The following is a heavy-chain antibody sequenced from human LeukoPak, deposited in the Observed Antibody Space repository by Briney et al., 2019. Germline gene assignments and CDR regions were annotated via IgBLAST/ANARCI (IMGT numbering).Heavy chain of an antibody. CDR3: VRVGQWLGHYYFDY. V-gene: IGHV3-66*02. J-gene: IGHJ4*02. CDR1: GFTVSSNY. Sequence: GGSLRLSCAASGFTVSSNYMNWVRQAPGEGLGWVSIIYSGGSTYYADSVKGRSTISRDKSKNTLWLQMNSLRAEDTAVYYCVRVGQWLGHYYFDYWGQGTLVTVAS. CDR2: IYSGGST. D-gene: IGHD6-19*01.